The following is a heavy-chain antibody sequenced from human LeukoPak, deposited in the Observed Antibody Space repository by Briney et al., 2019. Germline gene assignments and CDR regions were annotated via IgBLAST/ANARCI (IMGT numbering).Heavy chain of an antibody. D-gene: IGHD4-17*01. V-gene: IGHV1-46*01. CDR3: ARVPTYRDYGQLDY. CDR1: RYTFANYD. CDR2: INPSGGGT. Sequence: ASVRVSCKASRYTFANYDMHWVRQAPGQGLEWLGIINPSGGGTAYAQKFQGRVTMTRDTSTNTVYMELRSLRSEDTAVYYCARVPTYRDYGQLDYWGQGTLVTVSS. J-gene: IGHJ4*02.